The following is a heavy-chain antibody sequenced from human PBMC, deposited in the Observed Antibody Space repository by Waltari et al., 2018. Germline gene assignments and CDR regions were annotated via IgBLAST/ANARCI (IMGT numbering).Heavy chain of an antibody. V-gene: IGHV1-3*01. CDR1: GYTFTSYA. J-gene: IGHJ4*02. CDR2: INAGNGNT. Sequence: QVQLVQSGAVVKKPGASVKVSCKASGYTFTSYAMHWVRQAPGQRLGWRGWINAGNGNTKYSQKFQGRVTITRKTSASIVYMELSSLRSEDTAVYYCARALRELSNPDYWGQGTLVTVSS. CDR3: ARALRELSNPDY. D-gene: IGHD3-16*02.